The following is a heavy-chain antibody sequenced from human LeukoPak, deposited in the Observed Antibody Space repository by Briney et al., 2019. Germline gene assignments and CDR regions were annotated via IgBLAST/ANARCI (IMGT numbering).Heavy chain of an antibody. D-gene: IGHD4-11*01. V-gene: IGHV3-21*01. Sequence: LPCVASGFTFITYSMNWVGPSPGTGLEGMSSISSSSRYIYYADSVKGRFTISRDNAKNSLYLQMNRLRAEDTAVYYGARDREYTDYLHNWFDPWGQGTMVTVSS. CDR2: ISSSSRYI. CDR1: GFTFITYS. J-gene: IGHJ5*02. CDR3: ARDREYTDYLHNWFDP.